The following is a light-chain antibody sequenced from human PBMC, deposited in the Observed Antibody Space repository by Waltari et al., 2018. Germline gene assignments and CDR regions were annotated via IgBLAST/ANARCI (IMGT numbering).Light chain of an antibody. Sequence: QSALTQPPSASGSPGQSVTISCTGTSSDVGGYHYVSWYQQHPGKAPKLILYEVGQRPSGVPARFSGSKSGNTASLTVSGLQAEDEADYYCSSFAGTNNFVVFGGGTKLTV. CDR3: SSFAGTNNFVV. CDR2: EVG. V-gene: IGLV2-8*01. CDR1: SSDVGGYHY. J-gene: IGLJ2*01.